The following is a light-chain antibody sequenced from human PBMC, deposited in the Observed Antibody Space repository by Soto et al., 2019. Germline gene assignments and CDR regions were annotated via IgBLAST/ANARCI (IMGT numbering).Light chain of an antibody. CDR3: QQYNNWPLT. Sequence: EIVMTQSPATLSVSPGERATLSYRASQSVSSNLAWYQLKPGQAPRLLIYGASSRATGIPARFSGSGSGTEFTLTISSLQSEDFAVYYCQQYNNWPLTFGGGTKVEIK. CDR2: GAS. CDR1: QSVSSN. J-gene: IGKJ4*01. V-gene: IGKV3-15*01.